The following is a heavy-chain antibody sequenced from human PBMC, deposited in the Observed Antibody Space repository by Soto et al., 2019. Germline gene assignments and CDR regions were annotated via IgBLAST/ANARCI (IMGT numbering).Heavy chain of an antibody. CDR2: MNSDGSTT. CDR3: ATAEVDY. J-gene: IGHJ4*02. CDR1: VFSFGNHW. V-gene: IGHV3-74*01. Sequence: GPLRLCCAASVFSFGNHWMHWVRQAPGKGLEWVSRMNSDGSTTNYADSVKGRFTVSRDNAKNTLYLQMNSLRAEDTAVYYCATAEVDYWGPGTLVTVSS.